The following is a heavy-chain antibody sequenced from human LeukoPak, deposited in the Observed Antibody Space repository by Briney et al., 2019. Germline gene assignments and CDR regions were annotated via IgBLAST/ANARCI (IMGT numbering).Heavy chain of an antibody. D-gene: IGHD6-13*01. V-gene: IGHV3-30*18. J-gene: IGHJ3*02. Sequence: PGGSLRLSCDPSGFTFSTYSMNWVRQAPGKGLEWVAVISYDGSNKYYADSVKGRFTISRDNSKNTLYLQMNSLRAEDTAVYYCAKELPGIAAAGYAFDIWGQGTMVTVSS. CDR2: ISYDGSNK. CDR3: AKELPGIAAAGYAFDI. CDR1: GFTFSTYS.